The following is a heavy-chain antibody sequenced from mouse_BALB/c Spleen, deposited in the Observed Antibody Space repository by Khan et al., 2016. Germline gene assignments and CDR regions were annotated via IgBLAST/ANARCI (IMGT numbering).Heavy chain of an antibody. J-gene: IGHJ2*01. CDR3: ARIYGGDFDY. D-gene: IGHD1-1*01. Sequence: EVQLVESGPGLVKPSQSLSLTCTVTGYSITRDYAWNWIRQFPGNKLEWMGYISYSGNTKYNPSLKSRISITRDTSKNQFFLHFNSVTTEDTATYYCARIYGGDFDYWGQGTTLTVSS. V-gene: IGHV3-2*02. CDR2: ISYSGNT. CDR1: GYSITRDYA.